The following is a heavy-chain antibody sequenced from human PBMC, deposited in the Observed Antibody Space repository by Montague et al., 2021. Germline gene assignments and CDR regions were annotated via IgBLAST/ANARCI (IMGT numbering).Heavy chain of an antibody. CDR3: ARRGSLVATGNRFDP. Sequence: QSGAEVKKPGESLKISCQGSGFSISDYWIAWVRQMPGRGLEWLGIIYPRDSDTRYNPSFQGQVSISADKVINTAYVQWSSLTASDTAIYYCARRGSLVATGNRFDPWGQGTLVTVSS. CDR1: GFSISDYW. D-gene: IGHD1-1*01. J-gene: IGHJ5*02. V-gene: IGHV5-51*01. CDR2: IYPRDSDT.